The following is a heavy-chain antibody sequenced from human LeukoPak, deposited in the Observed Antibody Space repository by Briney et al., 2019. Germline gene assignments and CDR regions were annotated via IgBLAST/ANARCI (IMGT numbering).Heavy chain of an antibody. CDR1: GGSFSGYY. D-gene: IGHD1-26*01. Sequence: SETLSLTCAVYGGSFSGYYWSWMRQPPGKGLEWIGEINHSGSTNYNPSLKSRVTISVDTSKNQFSLKLSSVTAADTAVYYCASRELLLGDAFDIWGQGTMVTVSS. V-gene: IGHV4-34*01. CDR3: ASRELLLGDAFDI. CDR2: INHSGST. J-gene: IGHJ3*02.